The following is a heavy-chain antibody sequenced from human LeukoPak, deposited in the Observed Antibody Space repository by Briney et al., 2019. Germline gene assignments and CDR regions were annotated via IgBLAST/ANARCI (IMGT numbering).Heavy chain of an antibody. CDR2: IIPIFGTA. Sequence: SVKVSCKASGGTFSSYAISWVRQAPGQGLEWMGGIIPIFGTANYAQKFQGRVIITTDESTSTAYMELSSLRSEDTAVYYCARGAYYDSSGYSPEWGQGTLVTVSS. J-gene: IGHJ4*02. CDR1: GGTFSSYA. CDR3: ARGAYYDSSGYSPE. V-gene: IGHV1-69*05. D-gene: IGHD3-22*01.